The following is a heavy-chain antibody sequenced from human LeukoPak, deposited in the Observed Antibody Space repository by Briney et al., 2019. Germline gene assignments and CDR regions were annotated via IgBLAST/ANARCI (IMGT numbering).Heavy chain of an antibody. Sequence: GGSLRLSCAASGFTFSDYYMSWIRQAPGKGLEWVSYISSSGSTIYYADSVKGRFTISRDNAKNSLYLQMNSLRPEDTAVYYCAKDIRGGSYLDLWGQGTLVSVSS. D-gene: IGHD3-16*02. CDR2: ISSSGSTI. J-gene: IGHJ5*02. CDR1: GFTFSDYY. V-gene: IGHV3-11*04. CDR3: AKDIRGGSYLDL.